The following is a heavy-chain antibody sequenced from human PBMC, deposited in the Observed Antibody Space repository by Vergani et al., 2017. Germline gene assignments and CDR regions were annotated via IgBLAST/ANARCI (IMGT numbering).Heavy chain of an antibody. CDR3: ARDHHTAMVTGHFDY. J-gene: IGHJ4*02. D-gene: IGHD5-18*01. V-gene: IGHV3-21*01. CDR2: ISSSSSYI. Sequence: EVQLVESRGVLVQPGGSLRLSCAASGFTVSSNEMSWVRQAPGKGLEWVSSISSSSSYIYYADSVKGRFTISRDNAKNSLYLQMNSLRAEDTAVYYCARDHHTAMVTGHFDYWGQGTLVTVSS. CDR1: GFTVSSNE.